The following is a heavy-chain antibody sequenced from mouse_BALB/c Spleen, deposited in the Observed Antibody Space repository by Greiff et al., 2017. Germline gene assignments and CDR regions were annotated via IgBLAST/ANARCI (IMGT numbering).Heavy chain of an antibody. D-gene: IGHD1-2*01. CDR2: ISSGGSYT. Sequence: EVKLMESGGDLVKPGGSLKLSCAASGFTFSSYSMSWVRQTPDKRLEWVATISSGGSYTYYPDSVKGRFTISRDNAKSTRYLQMSSLKSEARAMYYCARQNGDCRHYNAMDYWGQGTSVTVSS. CDR3: ARQNGDCRHYNAMDY. CDR1: GFTFSSYS. J-gene: IGHJ4*01. V-gene: IGHV5-6*01.